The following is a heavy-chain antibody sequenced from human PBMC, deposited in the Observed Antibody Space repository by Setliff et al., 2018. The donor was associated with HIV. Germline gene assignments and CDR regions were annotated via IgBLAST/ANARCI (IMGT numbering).Heavy chain of an antibody. CDR2: IYYSGTT. J-gene: IGHJ5*02. Sequence: SETLSLTCTVSGGSINSYYWSWIRQPPGKGLEWIGYIYYSGTTNYNPSLKSRVTISVDTSNNQFSLKLSSLTAADTAVYYCARGGGPTIFGLDPWGQGTQVTVSS. V-gene: IGHV4-59*01. CDR3: ARGGGPTIFGLDP. D-gene: IGHD3-3*01. CDR1: GGSINSYY.